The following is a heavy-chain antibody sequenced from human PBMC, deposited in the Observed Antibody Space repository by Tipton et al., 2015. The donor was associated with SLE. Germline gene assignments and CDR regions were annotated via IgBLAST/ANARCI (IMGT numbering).Heavy chain of an antibody. CDR1: GDSISSGGSY. J-gene: IGHJ3*02. V-gene: IGHV4-31*03. D-gene: IGHD2-15*01. Sequence: TLSLTCTVSGDSISSGGSYWSWIRLHPGKGLEWIGYIYYGGSTFFNPSLNSRISISVDTTKNQFSLTLNSVTAADTAVYYCARAEGSWDAFDIWGQGTMVTVSS. CDR2: IYYGGST. CDR3: ARAEGSWDAFDI.